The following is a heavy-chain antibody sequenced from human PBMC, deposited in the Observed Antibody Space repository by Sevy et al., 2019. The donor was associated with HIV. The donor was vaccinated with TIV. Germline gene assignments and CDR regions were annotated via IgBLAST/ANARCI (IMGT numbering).Heavy chain of an antibody. CDR3: ARDGFEYSGYDGMDV. CDR2: MSAYNGNT. J-gene: IGHJ6*02. Sequence: ASVKVSCKASGYTFTSYGISWVRQAPGQGLEWMGWMSAYNGNTNYAQKLQGRVTMTTDTSTSTAYMELRSLRSDDTAVYYCARDGFEYSGYDGMDVWGQGTTVTVSS. D-gene: IGHD5-12*01. V-gene: IGHV1-18*01. CDR1: GYTFTSYG.